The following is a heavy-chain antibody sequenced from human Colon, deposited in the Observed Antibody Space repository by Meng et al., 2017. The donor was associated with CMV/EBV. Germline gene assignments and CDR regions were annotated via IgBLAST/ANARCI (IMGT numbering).Heavy chain of an antibody. J-gene: IGHJ4*02. V-gene: IGHV3-74*01. CDR3: ASRDY. CDR2: INTDGSTT. Sequence: ELQRVYAGVVLVQPEGSLSLSCAAPGFTCRSKWMHWVRQGPGKGLVWVSRINTDGSTTYYADSVKGRFTISRDNAKNTLYLQMNSLRAEDTAVYYCASRDYWGQGTLVTVSS. CDR1: GFTCRSKW.